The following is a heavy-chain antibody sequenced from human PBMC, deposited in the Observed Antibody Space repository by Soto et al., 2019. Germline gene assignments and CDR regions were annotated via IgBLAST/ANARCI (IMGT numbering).Heavy chain of an antibody. J-gene: IGHJ4*02. CDR1: GGSFSGYY. V-gene: IGHV4-34*01. D-gene: IGHD6-13*01. CDR2: INHSGST. CDR3: ARGGLHSSDY. Sequence: SETLSLTCTVYGGSFSGYYWSWIRQPPGKGLEWIGEINHSGSTNYNPSLKSRVTISVDTSKNQFSLKLSSVTAADTAVYYCARGGLHSSDYWGQGTLVTVSS.